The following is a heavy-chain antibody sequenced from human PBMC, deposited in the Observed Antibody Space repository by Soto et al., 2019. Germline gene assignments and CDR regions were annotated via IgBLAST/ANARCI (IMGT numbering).Heavy chain of an antibody. J-gene: IGHJ6*02. V-gene: IGHV4-34*01. CDR1: GGSFSGYY. CDR2: INHSGST. D-gene: IGHD4-4*01. Sequence: SETLSLTCAVYGGSFSGYYWSWIRQPPGKGLEWIGEINHSGSTNYNPSLKSRVTISVDTSKNQFSLKLSSVTAADTAVYYCATRKLVTKLENAYYYYGMDVWGQGTTVTVSS. CDR3: ATRKLVTKLENAYYYYGMDV.